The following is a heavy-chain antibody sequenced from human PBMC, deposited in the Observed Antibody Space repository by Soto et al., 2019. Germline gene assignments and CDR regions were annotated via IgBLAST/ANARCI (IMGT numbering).Heavy chain of an antibody. CDR3: VKDGSSGWPYFYDMDV. CDR2: ISYDGRNK. J-gene: IGHJ6*02. D-gene: IGHD6-19*01. Sequence: GASVKVSCAASGFTFSSYGMHWVRQAPGKGLEWVAVISYDGRNKYYADAVKGRFTISRDNSKNTLYLQMSSLRAEDTAVYYCVKDGSSGWPYFYDMDVWGQGTTVTVSS. V-gene: IGHV3-30*18. CDR1: GFTFSSYG.